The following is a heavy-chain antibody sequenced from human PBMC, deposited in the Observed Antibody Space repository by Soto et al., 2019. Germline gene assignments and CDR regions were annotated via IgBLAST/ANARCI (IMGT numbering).Heavy chain of an antibody. CDR2: ISYDGSNE. CDR3: AREGPTTVNYYGMDV. J-gene: IGHJ6*02. D-gene: IGHD4-4*01. CDR1: GFTFSTYL. V-gene: IGHV3-30-3*01. Sequence: GGSLRLSCAASGFTFSTYLMHWVRQAPGKGLEWVTFISYDGSNEYYADSAKGRFTISRDNSKNTLYLQMNSLRSEDTAVYYCAREGPTTVNYYGMDVWGQGTTVTVSS.